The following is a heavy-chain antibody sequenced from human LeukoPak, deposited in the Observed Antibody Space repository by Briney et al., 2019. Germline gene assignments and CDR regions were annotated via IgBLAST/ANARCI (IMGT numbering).Heavy chain of an antibody. CDR2: IIPIFGTA. V-gene: IGHV1-69*13. CDR3: ARAFGIYYDSSGYYDY. J-gene: IGHJ4*02. CDR1: GGTFSSYA. D-gene: IGHD3-22*01. Sequence: SVKVSCKASGGTFSSYAISWVRQAPGQGLEWMGGIIPIFGTANYAQKFQGRVTITADESTSTAYMELSSLRSEDTAVYNCARAFGIYYDSSGYYDYWGQGTLVTVSS.